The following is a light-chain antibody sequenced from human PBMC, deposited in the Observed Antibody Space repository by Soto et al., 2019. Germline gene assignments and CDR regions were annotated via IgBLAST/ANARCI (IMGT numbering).Light chain of an antibody. Sequence: QSVLTQPPSASGTPGQRVTISCSGSSSNIGVNYVYWYQQLPGTAPKLLIHTNNQRPSGVPDRFSGSKSGTSASLAISGLRSEDEADYHCATWDDSLSGVVFGGGTTLTVL. V-gene: IGLV1-47*01. J-gene: IGLJ2*01. CDR1: SSNIGVNY. CDR3: ATWDDSLSGVV. CDR2: TNN.